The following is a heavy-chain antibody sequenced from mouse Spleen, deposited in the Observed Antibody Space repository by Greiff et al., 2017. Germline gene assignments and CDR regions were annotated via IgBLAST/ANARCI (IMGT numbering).Heavy chain of an antibody. D-gene: IGHD2-10*01. J-gene: IGHJ3*01. CDR3: ARRAYYGNLFAY. CDR2: ISYSGST. V-gene: IGHV3-8*02. Sequence: EVKLVESGPSLVKPSQTLSLTCSVTGDSITSGYWNWIRKFPGNKLEYMGYISYSGSTYYNPSLKSRISITRDTSKNQYYLQLNSVTTEDTATYYCARRAYYGNLFAYWGQGTLVTVSA. CDR1: GDSITSGY.